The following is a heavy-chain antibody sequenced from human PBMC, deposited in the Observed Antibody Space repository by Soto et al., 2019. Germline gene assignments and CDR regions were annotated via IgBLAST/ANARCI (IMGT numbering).Heavy chain of an antibody. CDR1: GFTFSSYS. D-gene: IGHD6-13*01. CDR2: ISSSSSTI. CDR3: ARHYYSSSLAWFDP. Sequence: EVQLVESGGGLVQPGGSLRLSCAASGFTFSSYSMNWVRQAPGKGLEWVSYISSSSSTIYYADSVKGRFTISRDNAKNSLYLQMNSLRDEATAVYYCARHYYSSSLAWFDPWGQGTLVTVSS. V-gene: IGHV3-48*02. J-gene: IGHJ5*02.